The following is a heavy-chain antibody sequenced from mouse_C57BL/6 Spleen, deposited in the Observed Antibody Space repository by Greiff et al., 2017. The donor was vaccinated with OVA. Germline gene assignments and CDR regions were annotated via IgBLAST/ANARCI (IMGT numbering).Heavy chain of an antibody. Sequence: QVQLQQPGAELVMPGASVKLSCKASGYTFTSYWMHWVQQRPGQGLEWIGAIDPSASYTNYNPKFKGKATLTVDKSSSTAYMQLSSLTSEDSAVYYCARSDGSSPAWYAYWGQGTLVTVSA. CDR1: GYTFTSYW. D-gene: IGHD1-1*01. CDR2: IDPSASYT. J-gene: IGHJ3*01. CDR3: ARSDGSSPAWYAY. V-gene: IGHV1-69*01.